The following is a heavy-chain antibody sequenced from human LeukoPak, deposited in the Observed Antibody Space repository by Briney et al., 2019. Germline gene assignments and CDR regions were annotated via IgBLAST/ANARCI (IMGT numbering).Heavy chain of an antibody. D-gene: IGHD3-22*01. CDR2: ISGSGGST. V-gene: IGHV3-23*01. CDR1: GFTFSSYG. CDR3: AKDQRPYYYDNSDFDY. J-gene: IGHJ4*02. Sequence: GGTLRLSCAASGFTFSSYGMIWVRQAPGKGLEWVSGISGSGGSTYLADSVKGRFTISRDNSKNTLYLEMNSLRADDTAVYYCAKDQRPYYYDNSDFDYWGQGTLVTVSS.